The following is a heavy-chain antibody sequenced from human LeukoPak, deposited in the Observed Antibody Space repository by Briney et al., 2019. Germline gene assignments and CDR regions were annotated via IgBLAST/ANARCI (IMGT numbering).Heavy chain of an antibody. CDR3: AICLRGYAYGRIKAGFDY. CDR2: VNHSGST. CDR1: GGSVSSGSYY. D-gene: IGHD5-18*01. J-gene: IGHJ4*02. Sequence: SETLSLTCTVSGGSVSSGSYYWSWIRQPPGKGLEWIGEVNHSGSTNYTPSLKSRVTISVDTSKNQFSLKLSSVTAADTAVYYCAICLRGYAYGRIKAGFDYWGQGTLVAVSS. V-gene: IGHV4-61*01.